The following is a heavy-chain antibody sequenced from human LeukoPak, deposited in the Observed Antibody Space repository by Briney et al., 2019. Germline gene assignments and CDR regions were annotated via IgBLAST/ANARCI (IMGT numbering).Heavy chain of an antibody. D-gene: IGHD1-26*01. Sequence: GGSLRLSCAASGFTFSSYSMNWVRQAPGKGLEWVSSISSSSSYIYYADSVKGRFTISRDNSRNTLFLQMNSLRAEDTAVYYCARAVTTLGGVDYWGQGTLVTVSS. J-gene: IGHJ4*02. V-gene: IGHV3-21*01. CDR3: ARAVTTLGGVDY. CDR1: GFTFSSYS. CDR2: ISSSSSYI.